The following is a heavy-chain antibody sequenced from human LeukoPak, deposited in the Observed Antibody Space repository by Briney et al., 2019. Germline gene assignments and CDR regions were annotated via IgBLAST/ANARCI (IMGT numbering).Heavy chain of an antibody. Sequence: SVKVSCKASGYTFTSYGISWVRQAPGQGLEWMGWISAYNGNTNYAQKLQGRVTMTTDTSTSTAYMELRSLRSDDTAVYYCARVGTGTYYDFWSGYYTGDTFDYWGQGTLVTVSS. CDR3: ARVGTGTYYDFWSGYYTGDTFDY. J-gene: IGHJ4*02. CDR1: GYTFTSYG. CDR2: ISAYNGNT. V-gene: IGHV1-18*01. D-gene: IGHD3-3*01.